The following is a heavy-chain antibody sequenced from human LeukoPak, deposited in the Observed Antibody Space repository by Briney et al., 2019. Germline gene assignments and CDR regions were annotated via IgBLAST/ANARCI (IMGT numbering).Heavy chain of an antibody. J-gene: IGHJ4*02. D-gene: IGHD3-22*01. CDR3: AKDYRGYYDSSAWDY. V-gene: IGHV3-33*06. CDR2: IWYEGSNK. Sequence: PGRSLRLSCAASGFTFSSYAMHWVRQGPGKGVEWGAFIWYEGSNKDHTDSVKGRFTISRDNAKNRLHLQMNSLRAEDTAVYYCAKDYRGYYDSSAWDYWGQGTLVTVSS. CDR1: GFTFSSYA.